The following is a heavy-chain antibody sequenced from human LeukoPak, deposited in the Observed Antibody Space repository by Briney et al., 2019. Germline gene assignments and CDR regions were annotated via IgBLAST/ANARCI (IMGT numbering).Heavy chain of an antibody. V-gene: IGHV3-53*01. CDR1: GFTASSNY. Sequence: GGSLRLSCAASGFTASSNYMSWVRQAPGKGLEWVSVIYSGGSTYYADSVKGRFTISRDNSKNTVFLQMNSLRADDTAIYYCAKRGSYGSGSYFDYWGQGALVTVSS. CDR2: IYSGGST. J-gene: IGHJ4*02. CDR3: AKRGSYGSGSYFDY. D-gene: IGHD3-10*01.